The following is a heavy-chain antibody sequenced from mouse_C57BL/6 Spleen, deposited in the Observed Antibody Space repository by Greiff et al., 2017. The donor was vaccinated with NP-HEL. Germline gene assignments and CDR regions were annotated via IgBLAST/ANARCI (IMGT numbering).Heavy chain of an antibody. D-gene: IGHD2-12*01. CDR3: ARSPYSGAWFAY. CDR1: GYTFTSYW. J-gene: IGHJ3*01. CDR2: IYPGSGST. V-gene: IGHV1-55*01. Sequence: QVQLQQPGAELVKPGASVKMSCKASGYTFTSYWITWVKQRPGQGLEWIGDIYPGSGSTNYNEKFKSKATLTVDTSSSTAYMQLSSLTSEDSAVYYCARSPYSGAWFAYWGKGTLVTVSA.